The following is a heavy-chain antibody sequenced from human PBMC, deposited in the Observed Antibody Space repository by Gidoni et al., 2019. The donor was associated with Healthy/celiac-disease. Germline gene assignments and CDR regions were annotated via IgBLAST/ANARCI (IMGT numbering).Heavy chain of an antibody. CDR2: IIPIFGTA. V-gene: IGHV1-69*01. J-gene: IGHJ4*02. D-gene: IGHD3-22*01. CDR3: ARGRVPTYYYDSSGYPY. Sequence: QVQLVQSGAEVNKLGSSVKVSCKASGGTFSSYAISWVRQAPGQGLEWMGGIIPIFGTANYAQKFQGRVTITADESTSTAYMELSSLRSEDTAVYYCARGRVPTYYYDSSGYPYWGQGTLVTVSS. CDR1: GGTFSSYA.